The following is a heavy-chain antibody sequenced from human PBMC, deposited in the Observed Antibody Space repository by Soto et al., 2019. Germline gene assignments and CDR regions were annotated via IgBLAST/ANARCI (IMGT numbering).Heavy chain of an antibody. V-gene: IGHV4-4*07. CDR1: GGSISSYY. Sequence: QVQLQESGPGLVKPSETLSLTCTVSGGSISSYYWSWIRQPAGKGLEWIGRIYTSGSTNYNPSLKSRDTMSVDTSKNQFSLKLSSVTAADTAVYYCARDDPLYHIAVAGTSWFDPWGQGTLVTVSS. CDR2: IYTSGST. CDR3: ARDDPLYHIAVAGTSWFDP. D-gene: IGHD6-19*01. J-gene: IGHJ5*02.